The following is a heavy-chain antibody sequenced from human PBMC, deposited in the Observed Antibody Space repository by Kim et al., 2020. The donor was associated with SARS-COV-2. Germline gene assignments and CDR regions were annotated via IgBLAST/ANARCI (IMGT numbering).Heavy chain of an antibody. CDR1: GFTFGDYA. CDR3: AKDKGPGLWFGELLYSGRGY. CDR2: ISWNSGSI. J-gene: IGHJ4*02. V-gene: IGHV3-9*01. Sequence: GGSLRLSCAASGFTFGDYAMHWVRQAPGKGLEWVSGISWNSGSIGYADSVKGRFTISRDNAKNSLYLQMNSLRAEDTALYYCAKDKGPGLWFGELLYSGRGYWVQGTLVTVSS. D-gene: IGHD3-10*01.